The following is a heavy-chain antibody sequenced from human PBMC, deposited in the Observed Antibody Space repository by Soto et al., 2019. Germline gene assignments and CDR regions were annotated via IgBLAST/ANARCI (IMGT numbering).Heavy chain of an antibody. CDR1: GGSISSYY. D-gene: IGHD3-3*01. V-gene: IGHV4-59*01. J-gene: IGHJ5*02. CDR2: IYYSGST. CDR3: ARTRIFGVVTGYNWFDP. Sequence: SETLSLTCTVSGGSISSYYWSWIRQPPGKGLEWIGYIYYSGSTNYNPSLKSRVTISVDTSKNQFSLKLSSVTAADTAVYYCARTRIFGVVTGYNWFDPWGQGTLVTVSS.